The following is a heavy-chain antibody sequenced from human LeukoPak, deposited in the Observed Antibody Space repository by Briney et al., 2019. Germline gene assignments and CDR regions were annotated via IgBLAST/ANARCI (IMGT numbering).Heavy chain of an antibody. CDR3: AREAYGSGSLDY. J-gene: IGHJ4*02. V-gene: IGHV1-69*04. CDR2: IIPILGIA. CDR1: GGTFSSYA. Sequence: ASVKVSCKASGGTFSSYAISWVRQAPGQGLEWMGRIIPILGIANYAQKFQGRVTITADKSTSTAYMELSSLRSEDTAVYYCAREAYGSGSLDYWGQGTLVTVSS. D-gene: IGHD3-10*01.